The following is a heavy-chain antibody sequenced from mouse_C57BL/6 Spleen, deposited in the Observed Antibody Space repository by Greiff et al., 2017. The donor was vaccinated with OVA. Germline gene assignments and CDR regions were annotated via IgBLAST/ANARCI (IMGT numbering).Heavy chain of an antibody. Sequence: QVHVKQPGAELVKPGASVKLSCKASGYTFTSYWMHWVKQRPGRGLEWIGRIDPNSGGTKYNEKFKSKATLTVDKPSSTAYMQLSSLTSEDSAVYYCARTTVVATRYFDVWGTGTTVTVSS. CDR3: ARTTVVATRYFDV. CDR2: IDPNSGGT. CDR1: GYTFTSYW. J-gene: IGHJ1*03. D-gene: IGHD1-1*01. V-gene: IGHV1-72*01.